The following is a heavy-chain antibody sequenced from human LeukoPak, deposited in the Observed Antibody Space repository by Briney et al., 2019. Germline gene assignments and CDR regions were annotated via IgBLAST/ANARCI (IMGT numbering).Heavy chain of an antibody. CDR3: ARGSHDGTGSCYLDC. D-gene: IGHD3-10*01. V-gene: IGHV3-66*01. Sequence: AGGSLRLSCAVSGLTVSSNYMNWVRQAPGKGLEWVSVLYGDGRAYYADSVRGRFTISRDNSKNTLYLQLNGLRVDDTAVYYCARGSHDGTGSCYLDCWGQGTLVTVSS. CDR1: GLTVSSNY. CDR2: LYGDGRA. J-gene: IGHJ4*02.